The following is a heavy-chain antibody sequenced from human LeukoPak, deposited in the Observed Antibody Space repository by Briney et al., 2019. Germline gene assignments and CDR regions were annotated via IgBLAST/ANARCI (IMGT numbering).Heavy chain of an antibody. J-gene: IGHJ4*02. V-gene: IGHV3-48*02. D-gene: IGHD3-22*01. Sequence: GGSLRLSCAASGFTFSSYIMNWVRQAPGKGLGWVSYISRSSDAIYYADSVKGRFTISRDNAKNSLYLQMNSLRDEDTAVYYCASNYHSDSSGLYPYFFDYWGQGALVTVSS. CDR2: ISRSSDAI. CDR3: ASNYHSDSSGLYPYFFDY. CDR1: GFTFSSYI.